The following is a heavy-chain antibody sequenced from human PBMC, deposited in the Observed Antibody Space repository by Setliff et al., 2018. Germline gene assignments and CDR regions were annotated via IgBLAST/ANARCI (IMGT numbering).Heavy chain of an antibody. CDR3: ARDLDGGNGHDL. D-gene: IGHD2-15*01. Sequence: GESLKISCAASGFTFRRYSMNWVRQGPGKGLEWVSYISASSSTIYYSGSVKGRFTISRDNAKNSLFLQMNGLRADDTAVYYCARDLDGGNGHDLWGRGTLVTVS. CDR1: GFTFRRYS. J-gene: IGHJ5*02. CDR2: ISASSSTI. V-gene: IGHV3-48*01.